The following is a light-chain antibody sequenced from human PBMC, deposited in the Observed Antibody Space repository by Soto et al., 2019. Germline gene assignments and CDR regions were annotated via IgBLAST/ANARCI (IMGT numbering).Light chain of an antibody. J-gene: IGKJ4*01. Sequence: DIVMTQTPVSLSVTPGQPASMSCKSSQSLLHRDGKTFLYWYLQKPGQPPQLLIYEVSNRFFGVPDRFSASGSGTDFTLRISRVEAEDVGVYYCMQDVELPFTFGGGTKVEIK. CDR1: QSLLHRDGKTF. CDR3: MQDVELPFT. V-gene: IGKV2D-29*01. CDR2: EVS.